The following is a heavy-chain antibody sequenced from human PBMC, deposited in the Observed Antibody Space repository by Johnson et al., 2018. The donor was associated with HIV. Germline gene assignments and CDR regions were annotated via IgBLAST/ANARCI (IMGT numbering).Heavy chain of an antibody. CDR1: GFTFKNYA. CDR3: AKVAAAMGTDAFDI. CDR2: IRYDGSNK. D-gene: IGHD5-18*01. Sequence: QVQLVESGGGVVQPGRSLRLSCEASGFTFKNYAMHWVRQAPGKGLEWVAVIRYDGSNKYYADSVKGRFTISRDNSKNTLYLQMNSLRAEDTAVYYCAKVAAAMGTDAFDIWGQGTMVTVSS. V-gene: IGHV3-30*02. J-gene: IGHJ3*02.